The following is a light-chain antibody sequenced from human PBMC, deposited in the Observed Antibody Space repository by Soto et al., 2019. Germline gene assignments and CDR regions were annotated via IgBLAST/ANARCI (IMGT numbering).Light chain of an antibody. V-gene: IGKV3-20*01. CDR1: QSVSSSY. Sequence: EIVLTQSPGTLSLSPGERATLSCRASQSVSSSYLAWYQQKPGQAPRLLIYGASSRATGIPDRFSGSGSGTDFTLTISRLEPEDFAVYYCQQYRSSSGLTFGGGTKVEIK. CDR2: GAS. J-gene: IGKJ4*01. CDR3: QQYRSSSGLT.